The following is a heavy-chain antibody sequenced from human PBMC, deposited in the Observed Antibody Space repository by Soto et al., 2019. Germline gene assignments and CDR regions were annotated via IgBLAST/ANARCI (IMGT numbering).Heavy chain of an antibody. Sequence: EVQLLESGGGLVQPGGSLRLSCAASGITFTAYAMSWVRQAPGKGREGVSSISGSGGSTYYADALKGRLTISRDNSKNTLYLQMNRLRAEDTAVYYCATIIIPAATNFYWGQGTLVTVSS. V-gene: IGHV3-23*01. CDR3: ATIIIPAATNFY. J-gene: IGHJ4*02. D-gene: IGHD2-2*01. CDR1: GITFTAYA. CDR2: ISGSGGST.